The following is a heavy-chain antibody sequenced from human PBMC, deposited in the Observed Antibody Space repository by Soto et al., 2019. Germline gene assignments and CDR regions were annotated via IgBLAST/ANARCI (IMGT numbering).Heavy chain of an antibody. Sequence: QVQLMESGGGVVQPGRSLRLSCAASGFTFSSYGMHWVRQAPGKGLEWVAVISYDGSNKYYADSVKGRFTISRDNSKNTLYLQMNSLRAEDTAVYYCAKGGIIVVVPAAMEEDYGMDVWGQGTTVTVSS. CDR2: ISYDGSNK. V-gene: IGHV3-30*18. CDR3: AKGGIIVVVPAAMEEDYGMDV. J-gene: IGHJ6*02. CDR1: GFTFSSYG. D-gene: IGHD2-2*01.